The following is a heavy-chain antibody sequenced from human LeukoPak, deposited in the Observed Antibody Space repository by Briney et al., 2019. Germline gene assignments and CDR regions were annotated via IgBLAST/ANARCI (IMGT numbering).Heavy chain of an antibody. J-gene: IGHJ5*02. Sequence: SETLSLICSVSGDSISMHYWSWIRQPAGKGLEWIGRVYTSGSTNYNPSLKSRVTISVDTSKNQFSLKLSSVTAADTAVYYCARGGVLWFGESQNWFDPWGQGTLVTVSS. D-gene: IGHD3-10*01. CDR2: VYTSGST. CDR3: ARGGVLWFGESQNWFDP. CDR1: GDSISMHY. V-gene: IGHV4-4*07.